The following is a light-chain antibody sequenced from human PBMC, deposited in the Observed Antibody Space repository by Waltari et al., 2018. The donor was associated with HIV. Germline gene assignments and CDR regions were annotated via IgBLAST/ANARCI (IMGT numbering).Light chain of an antibody. Sequence: QSALTQSASVSGSPGQSITISCTGTSSDVGAYTLVSWYQQHPGEVPKLLIYEVTKRPPGVSTRFSGSKSGNTASLTISGLQAEDEADYFCCSYAGSGLVFGGGTKLTVL. CDR2: EVT. CDR3: CSYAGSGLV. CDR1: SSDVGAYTL. V-gene: IGLV2-23*02. J-gene: IGLJ3*02.